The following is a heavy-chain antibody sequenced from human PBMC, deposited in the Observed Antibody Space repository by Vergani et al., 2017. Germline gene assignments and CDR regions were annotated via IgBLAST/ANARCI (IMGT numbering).Heavy chain of an antibody. CDR3: ASGPSIAAAGPTYNWFDP. CDR1: GGTFSSYA. CDR2: IIPILGIA. J-gene: IGHJ5*02. V-gene: IGHV1-69*04. D-gene: IGHD6-13*01. Sequence: QVQLVQSGAEVKKPGSSVKVSCKASGGTFSSYAISWVRQAPGQGLEWRGRIIPILGIANYAQKFQGRVTITADKSTSTASMELSSLRSEETAVYYCASGPSIAAAGPTYNWFDPWGQGTLVTVSS.